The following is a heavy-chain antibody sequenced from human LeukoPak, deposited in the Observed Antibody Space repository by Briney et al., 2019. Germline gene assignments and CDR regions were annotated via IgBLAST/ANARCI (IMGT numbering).Heavy chain of an antibody. J-gene: IGHJ2*01. CDR3: ARDFVNYGGKGRYFDL. CDR1: GDSISSHY. V-gene: IGHV4-59*11. D-gene: IGHD4-23*01. Sequence: SETLSLTCTVSGDSISSHYWSWIRQPPGKGLEWIGYIYYSGSTNYNPSLKGRVTISVDTSKKHFSLKLSSVTAADTAVYYCARDFVNYGGKGRYFDLWGRGTLVTVSS. CDR2: IYYSGST.